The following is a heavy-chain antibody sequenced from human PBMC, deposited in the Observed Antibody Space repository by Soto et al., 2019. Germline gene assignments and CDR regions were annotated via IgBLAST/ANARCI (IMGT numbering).Heavy chain of an antibody. V-gene: IGHV3-23*01. CDR1: GFTFSRNA. CDR2: ISGSGGST. D-gene: IGHD3-10*01. Sequence: GGSLKLSGAASGFTFSRNAMTWVRQAPGKGLEWVSAISGSGGSTCYAYSVKGRFTISRDNSKNTLYLQMNSLRAEDTAVYYWAKDGLLWFRERYGWFDPWGQGTLVTVSS. CDR3: AKDGLLWFRERYGWFDP. J-gene: IGHJ5*02.